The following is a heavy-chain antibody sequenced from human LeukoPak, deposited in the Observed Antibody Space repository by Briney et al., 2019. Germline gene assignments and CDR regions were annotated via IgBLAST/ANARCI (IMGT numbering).Heavy chain of an antibody. V-gene: IGHV3-30*02. CDR3: ARAVTMVRGVIINYYYYMDV. J-gene: IGHJ6*03. CDR2: IRYDGSNK. Sequence: PGGSLRLSCAASGFTFSSFGMHWVRQAPGKGLEWVAFIRYDGSNKYYVDSVKGRFTISRDNSKNTLYLQMNSLRAEDTAVYYCARAVTMVRGVIINYYYYMDVWGKGTTVTVS. D-gene: IGHD3-10*01. CDR1: GFTFSSFG.